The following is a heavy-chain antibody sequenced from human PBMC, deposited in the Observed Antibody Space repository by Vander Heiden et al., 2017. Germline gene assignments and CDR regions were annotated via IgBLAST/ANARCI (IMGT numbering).Heavy chain of an antibody. CDR2: IYWQSRP. V-gene: IGHV2-5*01. Sequence: QITLKESGPTLVKPTQTLTLTCTFSGFSLSTSGVGVGWIRQPPGKALECIDLIYWQSRPRSNPSLKSTLTITHDSSKNQVVLTMTNMDPVDTATYYCAHRLGSGITIFGVVIKNGEYFQHWGQGTLVTVSS. CDR1: GFSLSTSGVG. D-gene: IGHD3-3*01. J-gene: IGHJ1*01. CDR3: AHRLGSGITIFGVVIKNGEYFQH.